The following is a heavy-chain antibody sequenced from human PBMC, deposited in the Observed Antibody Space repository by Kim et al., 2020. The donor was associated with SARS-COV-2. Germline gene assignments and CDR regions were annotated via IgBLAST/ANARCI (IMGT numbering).Heavy chain of an antibody. Sequence: SETLSLTCTVSGGSISSYYWSWIRQPPGKGLEWIGYIYYSGSTNYNPSLKSRVTISVDTSKNQFSLKLSSVTAADTAVYYCARVLVVPAAIFDYWGQGTLVTVSS. CDR1: GGSISSYY. CDR3: ARVLVVPAAIFDY. CDR2: IYYSGST. J-gene: IGHJ4*02. V-gene: IGHV4-59*01. D-gene: IGHD2-2*02.